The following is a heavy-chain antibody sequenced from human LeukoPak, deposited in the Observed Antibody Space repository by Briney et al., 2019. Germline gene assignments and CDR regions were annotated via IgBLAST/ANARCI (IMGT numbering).Heavy chain of an antibody. CDR1: GFTFSSYA. Sequence: PGGSLRLSCVASGFTFSSYAMSWVRQAPGKGLEWVSGISGSGGSTYYADSVKGRFTISRDNSKNTLFLQMNSLRAEDTAVYYCAKETYCSGWYPYFDYWGQGTLVTVSS. V-gene: IGHV3-23*01. J-gene: IGHJ4*02. D-gene: IGHD6-19*01. CDR2: ISGSGGST. CDR3: AKETYCSGWYPYFDY.